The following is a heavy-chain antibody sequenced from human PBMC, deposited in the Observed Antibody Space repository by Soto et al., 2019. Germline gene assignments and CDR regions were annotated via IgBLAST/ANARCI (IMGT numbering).Heavy chain of an antibody. D-gene: IGHD2-8*01. Sequence: QVQLVESGGGVVQPGRSLRLSCAASGFTFSSYGMHWVRQAPGKGLEWVAVISYDGINEDYADSVKGRFTISRDNSKNTLSLQMNSLRAEDTAVYYCAKDIVLMVYAGRFEYWGQGILVTVSS. CDR1: GFTFSSYG. J-gene: IGHJ4*02. CDR2: ISYDGINE. CDR3: AKDIVLMVYAGRFEY. V-gene: IGHV3-30*18.